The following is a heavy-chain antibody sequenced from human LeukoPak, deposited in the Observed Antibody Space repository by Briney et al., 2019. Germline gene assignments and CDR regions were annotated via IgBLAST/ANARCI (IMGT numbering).Heavy chain of an antibody. CDR2: IYHSGST. D-gene: IGHD4-11*01. CDR1: GYSISSGYY. Sequence: RSSATLSLTCTVSGYSISSGYYWGWIRQPLGKGLEWIGSIYHSGSTYYNPSLKSRVTISVDTSKNQFSLKLSSVTAADTAVYYCARRTHDYSNYYFDYWGQGTLVTVSS. CDR3: ARRTHDYSNYYFDY. J-gene: IGHJ4*02. V-gene: IGHV4-38-2*02.